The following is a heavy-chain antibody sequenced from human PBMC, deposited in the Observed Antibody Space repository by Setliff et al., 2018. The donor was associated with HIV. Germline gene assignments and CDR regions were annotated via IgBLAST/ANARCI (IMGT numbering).Heavy chain of an antibody. J-gene: IGHJ4*02. Sequence: GGSLRLSCAASGFTFSSYWMSWVRQAPGKGLEWVANIKQDGSEKYYVDSVKGRFTISRDNAKSSLYLQMNSLRAEDTAVYYCAREYGTYDNFWSGYYNDYWGQGTLVTVSS. V-gene: IGHV3-7*03. CDR3: AREYGTYDNFWSGYYNDY. D-gene: IGHD3-3*01. CDR1: GFTFSSYW. CDR2: IKQDGSEK.